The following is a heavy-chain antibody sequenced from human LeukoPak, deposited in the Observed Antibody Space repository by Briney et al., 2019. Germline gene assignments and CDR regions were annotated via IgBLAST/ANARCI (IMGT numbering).Heavy chain of an antibody. CDR1: GFTFSSYS. V-gene: IGHV3-21*01. J-gene: IGHJ6*03. CDR2: ISSSSSYI. Sequence: GGSLRLSCAASGFTFSSYSMNWVRQAPGKGLEWVSSISSSSSYIYYADSVKGRFTISRDNAKNSLYLQMNSLRAEDTAVYYCARGAARTHYYYYYMDVWGKGTTVTVSS. D-gene: IGHD6-6*01. CDR3: ARGAARTHYYYYYMDV.